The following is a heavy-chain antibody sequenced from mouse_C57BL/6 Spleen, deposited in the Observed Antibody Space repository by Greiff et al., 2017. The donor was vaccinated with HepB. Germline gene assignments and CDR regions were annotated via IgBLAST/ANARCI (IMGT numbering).Heavy chain of an antibody. V-gene: IGHV1-22*01. CDR3: AWDYDGYYSWFAY. CDR2: INPNNGGT. CDR1: GYTFTDYN. Sequence: EVQLQQSGPELVKPGASVKMSCKASGYTFTDYNMHWVKQSHGKSLEWIGYINPNNGGTSYNQKFKGKATLTVNKSSSTAYMELRSLTSEDSAVYYCAWDYDGYYSWFAYWGQGTLVTVSA. D-gene: IGHD2-3*01. J-gene: IGHJ3*01.